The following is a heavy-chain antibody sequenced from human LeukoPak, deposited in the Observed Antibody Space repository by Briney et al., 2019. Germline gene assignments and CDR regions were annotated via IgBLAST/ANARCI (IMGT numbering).Heavy chain of an antibody. CDR3: ARYPSYSYSLDY. J-gene: IGHJ4*02. CDR1: GFTFGSYV. Sequence: PGGSLRLSCAASGFTFGSYVMSWVRQAPGKGLEWVSAISASGGTYYADSVKGRFTISRDNSKNTLYLQMNSLRAEDTAVYYCARYPSYSYSLDYWGPGTLVTVSS. CDR2: ISASGGT. V-gene: IGHV3-23*01. D-gene: IGHD5-18*01.